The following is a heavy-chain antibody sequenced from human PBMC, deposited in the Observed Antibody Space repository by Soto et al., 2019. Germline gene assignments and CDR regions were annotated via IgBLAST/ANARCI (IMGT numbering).Heavy chain of an antibody. CDR2: IIPIFGTA. CDR3: ARSYSIIVVVNYYGMDV. V-gene: IGHV1-69*06. CDR1: GGTFSSYA. D-gene: IGHD3-22*01. Sequence: SVKVSCKASGGTFSSYAISWVRQAPGQGLEWMGGIIPIFGTANYAQKFQGRVTITADKSTSTAYMELSSLRSEDTAVYYCARSYSIIVVVNYYGMDVWGQGTTVTVSS. J-gene: IGHJ6*02.